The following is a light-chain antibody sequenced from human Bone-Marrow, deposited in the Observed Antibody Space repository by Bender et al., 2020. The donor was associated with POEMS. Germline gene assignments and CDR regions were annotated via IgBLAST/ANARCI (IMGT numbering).Light chain of an antibody. J-gene: IGLJ3*02. Sequence: QSALTQPASVSGSPGQSITISCTGTSSDVGSYNLVSWFQQHPGKAPKLMISDVNKRPSGVSNRFSGSKSGNTASLTISGLQSEDEGDYYCSSYTSSSTLWVFGGGTKLTVL. CDR1: SSDVGSYNL. CDR3: SSYTSSSTLWV. CDR2: DVN. V-gene: IGLV2-14*02.